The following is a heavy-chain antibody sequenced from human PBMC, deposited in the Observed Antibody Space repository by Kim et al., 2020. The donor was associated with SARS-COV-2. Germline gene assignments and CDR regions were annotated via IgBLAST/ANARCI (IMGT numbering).Heavy chain of an antibody. CDR1: GFTFSSYG. CDR3: ARGGLMYYFDSSGL. J-gene: IGHJ4*02. CDR2: ISTGSKFA. D-gene: IGHD3-22*01. V-gene: IGHV3-21*01. Sequence: GGSLRLSCAASGFTFSSYGMHWVRQVPGKGLEWVASISTGSKFASYSESLKGRFTISRDNAKNSLYLQMNSLRAEDTAVYYCARGGLMYYFDSSGLWGQGTLVTVSS.